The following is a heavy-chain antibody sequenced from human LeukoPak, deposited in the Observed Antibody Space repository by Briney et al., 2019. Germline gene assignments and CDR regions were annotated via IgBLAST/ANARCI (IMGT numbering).Heavy chain of an antibody. Sequence: GGSLRLSCAASGFTFSSYSMNWVRQAPGKGLEWVSSISSSSSYIYYADSVKGRFTISRDNAKNSLYLQMNSLRAEDTAVYYCARVVVRGVILTRKYYFDYWGQGTLVTVSS. CDR2: ISSSSSYI. CDR1: GFTFSSYS. J-gene: IGHJ4*02. V-gene: IGHV3-21*01. D-gene: IGHD3-10*01. CDR3: ARVVVRGVILTRKYYFDY.